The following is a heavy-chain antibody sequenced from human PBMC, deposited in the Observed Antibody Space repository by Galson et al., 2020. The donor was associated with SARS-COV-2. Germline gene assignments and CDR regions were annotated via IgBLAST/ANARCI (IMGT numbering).Heavy chain of an antibody. CDR2: VLYTGTT. CDR3: ARRGDTVAWFY. V-gene: IGHV4-39*01. D-gene: IGHD3-3*01. Sequence: SETLSLTCSVTGGSIRTRSHYWGWIRQPPGKGLEWIASVLYTGTTAYNPSLKSRVTVSVDTSEDQFSLKMTSVTAADAAIYYCARRGDTVAWFYWGQGALVTVSS. J-gene: IGHJ4*01. CDR1: GGSIRTRSHY.